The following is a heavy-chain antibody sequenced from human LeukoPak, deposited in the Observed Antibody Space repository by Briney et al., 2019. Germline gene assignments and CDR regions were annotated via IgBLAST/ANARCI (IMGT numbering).Heavy chain of an antibody. CDR3: ARESGPTLNYYYGMDV. CDR1: GGTFSSYA. D-gene: IGHD3-10*01. J-gene: IGHJ6*02. V-gene: IGHV1-69*13. CDR2: IIPIFGTA. Sequence: EASVKVSCKASGGTFSSYAISWVRQAPGQGLEWMGGIIPIFGTANYAQKFQGRVTITADESTSTAYMELSSLRSEDTAVYYCARESGPTLNYYYGMDVWGQGTTVTVSS.